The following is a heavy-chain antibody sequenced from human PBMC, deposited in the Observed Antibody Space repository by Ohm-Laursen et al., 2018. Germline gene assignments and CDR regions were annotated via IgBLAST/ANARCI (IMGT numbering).Heavy chain of an antibody. CDR1: AGSINSYW. Sequence: GTLSLTCTVSAGSINSYWFSWIRQSAGKGLEWIGRVHSSGSTNYNPSLKSRVTMSVDTSKNQFSLKLSSVTAADTAVYFCAGETRTYYSDGSVYTLDIWGQGTMVTVSS. CDR2: VHSSGST. V-gene: IGHV4-4*07. J-gene: IGHJ3*02. CDR3: AGETRTYYSDGSVYTLDI. D-gene: IGHD3-22*01.